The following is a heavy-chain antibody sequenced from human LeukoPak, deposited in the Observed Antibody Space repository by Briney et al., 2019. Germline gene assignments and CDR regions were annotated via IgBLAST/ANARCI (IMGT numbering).Heavy chain of an antibody. CDR2: INWSGSRT. CDR3: ASAVGAGYYFDY. D-gene: IGHD1-26*01. Sequence: GGSLRLSCAVSGFTFDDYGMSCVRQAPGRGREGVSGINWSGSRTGYADSVKGRFTISRDNAKNSLYLQMNSLRAEDTAFYYCASAVGAGYYFDYWRQGTLVTVPS. J-gene: IGHJ4*02. CDR1: GFTFDDYG. V-gene: IGHV3-20*04.